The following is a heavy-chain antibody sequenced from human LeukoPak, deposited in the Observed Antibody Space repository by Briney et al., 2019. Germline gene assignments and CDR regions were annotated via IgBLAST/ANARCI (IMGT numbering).Heavy chain of an antibody. CDR1: GYSFTSYW. CDR2: IYPSDSDT. CDR3: ARRTGRGGYGI. D-gene: IGHD2-15*01. V-gene: IGHV5-51*01. Sequence: GESLKISCKASGYSFTSYWIGWVRQMPGKGLEWMGIIYPSDSDTKYSPSFEGQVTMSVDKAISTAYLQWSSLKGSDTAMYYCARRTGRGGYGIWGQGTMVTVSS. J-gene: IGHJ3*02.